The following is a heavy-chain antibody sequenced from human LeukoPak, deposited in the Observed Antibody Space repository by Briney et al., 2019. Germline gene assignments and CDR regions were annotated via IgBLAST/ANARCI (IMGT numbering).Heavy chain of an antibody. CDR3: ARVGYSSLYLYYYYYMDV. D-gene: IGHD6-19*01. Sequence: PGGSLRLSCAASGFTFSSYSMNWVRQAPGKGLEWVSYISSSSSTIYYADSVKGRFTISRDNAKNSLYLQMNSLRAEDTAVYYCARVGYSSLYLYYYYYMDVWGKGTTVTVSS. J-gene: IGHJ6*03. CDR2: ISSSSSTI. V-gene: IGHV3-48*01. CDR1: GFTFSSYS.